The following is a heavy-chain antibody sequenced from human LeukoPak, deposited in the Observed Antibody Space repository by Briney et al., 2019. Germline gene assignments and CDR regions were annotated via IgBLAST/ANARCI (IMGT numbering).Heavy chain of an antibody. Sequence: SGPTLVKPTQTLTLTCTFSGFSLSTSGVGVGWIRQPPGKALEWLALIYWDDDKRYSPSLKSRLTITKDTSKNQVVLTMTNMDPVDTATYSCAHSRTLTGYSSSWSEFYFDYWGQGTLVTVSS. D-gene: IGHD6-13*01. CDR2: IYWDDDK. CDR3: AHSRTLTGYSSSWSEFYFDY. J-gene: IGHJ4*02. CDR1: GFSLSTSGVG. V-gene: IGHV2-5*02.